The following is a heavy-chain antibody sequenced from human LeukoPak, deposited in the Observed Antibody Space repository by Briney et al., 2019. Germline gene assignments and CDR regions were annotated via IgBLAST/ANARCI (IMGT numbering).Heavy chain of an antibody. CDR3: AYGSNSVGY. CDR1: VYTLTSSG. J-gene: IGHJ4*02. Sequence: SLRVSCTASVYTLTSSGIRWVRQAPGQGLEWMGWISAYNGNTNYAQKLQSIVTMTTDTTTSTAYMDLRSLRSDDTAVYYCAYGSNSVGYWGQGTLVT. D-gene: IGHD4-23*01. CDR2: ISAYNGNT. V-gene: IGHV1-18*01.